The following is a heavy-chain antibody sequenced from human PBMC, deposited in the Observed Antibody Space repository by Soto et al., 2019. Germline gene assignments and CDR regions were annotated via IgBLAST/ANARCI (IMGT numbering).Heavy chain of an antibody. CDR3: AGQLSYYDSALDY. CDR2: ISYDGSNK. V-gene: IGHV3-30*03. Sequence: GGSLRLSCAASGFTFSSYGMHWVRQAPGKGLEWVAVISYDGSNKYYADSVKGRFTISRDNSKNTLYLQMNSLRAEDTAVYYCAGQLSYYDSALDYWGQGTLVTVSS. J-gene: IGHJ4*02. CDR1: GFTFSSYG. D-gene: IGHD3-22*01.